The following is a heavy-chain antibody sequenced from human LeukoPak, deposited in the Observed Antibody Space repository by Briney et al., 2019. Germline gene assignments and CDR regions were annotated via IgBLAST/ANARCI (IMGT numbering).Heavy chain of an antibody. CDR1: GESFSGYY. Sequence: SETLSLTCAVYGESFSGYYWSWVRQSPGKGLEWIGEINHSGSTNYNSSLKSRVTISVDTSKSQFSLRLSSVTAADTAVYYCAKVYSSSSRDAFDVWGQGTMVTASS. V-gene: IGHV4-34*01. CDR2: INHSGST. D-gene: IGHD6-6*01. CDR3: AKVYSSSSRDAFDV. J-gene: IGHJ3*01.